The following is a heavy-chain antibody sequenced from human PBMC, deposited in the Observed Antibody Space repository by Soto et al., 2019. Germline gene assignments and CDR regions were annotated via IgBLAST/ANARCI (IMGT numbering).Heavy chain of an antibody. J-gene: IGHJ5*02. D-gene: IGHD3-9*01. V-gene: IGHV1-2*02. CDR2: IKPFNGDT. CDR1: GYTFTGYY. Sequence: GASVKVSCKASGYTFTGYYMHWARQAPGQGLEWMGWIKPFNGDTNYAQKFQGRVTLTRDTSTSTAYMELSRLKSDDTAVYYCARVVSPYYDVLTGSCFDPWGQGTLVTVSS. CDR3: ARVVSPYYDVLTGSCFDP.